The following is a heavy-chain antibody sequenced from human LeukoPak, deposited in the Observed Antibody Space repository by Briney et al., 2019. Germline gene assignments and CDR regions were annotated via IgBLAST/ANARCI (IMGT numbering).Heavy chain of an antibody. J-gene: IGHJ6*03. CDR2: ISYDGSNK. Sequence: GGSLRLSCAASGFTFSSYGMHWVRQAPGKGLEWVAVISYDGSNKYYADSVKGRFTISRDNSKNTLYLQMNSLRAEDTAVYYCAKGLTGYYLYYYYYMDVWGKGTTVTVSS. CDR1: GFTFSSYG. CDR3: AKGLTGYYLYYYYYMDV. D-gene: IGHD3-9*01. V-gene: IGHV3-30*18.